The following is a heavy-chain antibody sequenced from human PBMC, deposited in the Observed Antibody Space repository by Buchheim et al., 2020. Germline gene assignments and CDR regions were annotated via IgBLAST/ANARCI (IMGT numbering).Heavy chain of an antibody. CDR1: GGSFSGYY. J-gene: IGHJ2*01. CDR2: INHSGST. Sequence: QVQLQQWGAGLLKPSETLSLTCAVYGGSFSGYYWSWIRQPPGKGLEWIGEINHSGSTNYNPSLKSRVTISVDTSKNPFSLQLSSVTAADTAVYYCARAGDSSGSSFWYFDLWGRGTL. D-gene: IGHD3-22*01. CDR3: ARAGDSSGSSFWYFDL. V-gene: IGHV4-34*01.